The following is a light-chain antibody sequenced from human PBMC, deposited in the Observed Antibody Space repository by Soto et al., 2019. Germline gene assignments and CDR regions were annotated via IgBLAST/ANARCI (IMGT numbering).Light chain of an antibody. CDR1: QSVSSAY. CDR3: QQYGNSPYT. J-gene: IGKJ2*01. V-gene: IGKV3-20*01. CDR2: DAS. Sequence: EIVLTQSPGTLSLSPGERATLSCRASQSVSSAYLAWYKQKPGQAPRVLIFDASSRATGTADRFSGSGSGADFSTTISRLEPEDDAVYYCQQYGNSPYTFGRGTKLEIK.